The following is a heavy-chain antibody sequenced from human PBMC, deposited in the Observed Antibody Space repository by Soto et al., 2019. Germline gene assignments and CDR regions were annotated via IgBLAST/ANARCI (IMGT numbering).Heavy chain of an antibody. D-gene: IGHD5-12*01. J-gene: IGHJ4*02. Sequence: LSLTCTVSGGSINTFYWSWVRQPAGKGLEWIGRIFSSGSTSFNPSLESRVAMSVDTSKNHFSLNLSSVTAADMAVYYCARAGSYSAYNFAHGIQFWYFDFWGQGALVTVSS. V-gene: IGHV4-4*07. CDR3: ARAGSYSAYNFAHGIQFWYFDF. CDR1: GGSINTFY. CDR2: IFSSGST.